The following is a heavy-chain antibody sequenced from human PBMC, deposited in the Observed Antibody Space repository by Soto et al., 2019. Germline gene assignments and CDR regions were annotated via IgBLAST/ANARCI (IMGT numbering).Heavy chain of an antibody. D-gene: IGHD5-12*01. CDR2: IYYSGST. Sequence: SETLSLTCTVSGGSISSYYWSWIRQPPGKGLEWIGYIYYSGSTNYNPSLKSRVTISVDTSKNQFSLKLSSVTAADTAVYYCARAKRWLQLRNVWYFDYWGQGTLVTVSS. CDR3: ARAKRWLQLRNVWYFDY. J-gene: IGHJ4*02. V-gene: IGHV4-59*01. CDR1: GGSISSYY.